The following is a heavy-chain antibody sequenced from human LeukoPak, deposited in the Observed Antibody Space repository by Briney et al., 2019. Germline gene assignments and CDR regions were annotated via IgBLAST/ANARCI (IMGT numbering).Heavy chain of an antibody. Sequence: PGRSLRLSCAASGFTFDDYAMHWVRQAPGKGLEWVSAISGSGGSTYYADSVKGRFTISRDNSKNTLYLQMNSLRAEDTAVYYCAKATYYYDSSGYYYYYYMDVWGKGTTVTISS. CDR2: ISGSGGST. CDR1: GFTFDDYA. CDR3: AKATYYYDSSGYYYYYYMDV. J-gene: IGHJ6*03. V-gene: IGHV3-23*01. D-gene: IGHD3-22*01.